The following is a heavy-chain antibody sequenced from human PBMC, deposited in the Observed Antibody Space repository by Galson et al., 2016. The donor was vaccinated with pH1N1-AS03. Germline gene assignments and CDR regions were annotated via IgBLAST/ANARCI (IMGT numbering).Heavy chain of an antibody. D-gene: IGHD6-13*01. CDR3: ARGGSTNSWYWIY. CDR2: IKKDGSEK. CDR1: GFSINSYW. J-gene: IGHJ4*02. V-gene: IGHV3-7*01. Sequence: LRLSCAASGFSINSYWMTWVRQAPGKGPEWVANIKKDGSEKYYVDSVKGRFTISRDNAENSVYLQLNSLRAEDTAVYYCARGGSTNSWYWIYWGQGTLVTVSS.